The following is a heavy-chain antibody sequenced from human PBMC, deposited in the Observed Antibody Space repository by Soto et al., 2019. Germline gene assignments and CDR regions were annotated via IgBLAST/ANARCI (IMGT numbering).Heavy chain of an antibody. V-gene: IGHV1-69*06. CDR1: GGTFVSDA. CDR3: ARDRTDSGYYTNWLDP. CDR2: IIPIFGTT. J-gene: IGHJ5*02. D-gene: IGHD3-22*01. Sequence: SVKVSCKASGGTFVSDAITWVRQAPGQGLEWVGKIIPIFGTTNYAQNLQGRVTISADKSTLTSYMELHSLTSDDTALYYCARDRTDSGYYTNWLDPWGQGTQVTVSS.